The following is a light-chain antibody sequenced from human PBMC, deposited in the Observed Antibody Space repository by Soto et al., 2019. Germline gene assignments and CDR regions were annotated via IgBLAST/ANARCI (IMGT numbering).Light chain of an antibody. CDR2: EVT. V-gene: IGLV2-8*01. J-gene: IGLJ2*01. CDR3: NSYSSSDSLDVV. Sequence: QSALTQPPSASGSPGQSVTISCTGTSSDVGGYNYVSWYQQHPGKAPKLMIYEVTKRPSGVPDRFSGSKSGNTASLTVSGLLAEDEADYYCNSYSSSDSLDVVFGGGTKLTVL. CDR1: SSDVGGYNY.